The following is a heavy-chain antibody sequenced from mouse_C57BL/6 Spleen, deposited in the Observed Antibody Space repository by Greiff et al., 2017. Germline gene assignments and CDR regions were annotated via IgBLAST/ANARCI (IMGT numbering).Heavy chain of an antibody. V-gene: IGHV1-52*01. Sequence: QVQLQQPGAELVRPGSSVKLSCKASGYTFTSYWMHWVKQRPIQGLEWIGNIDPSDSETPYNQKFKDKATLTVDKSSSTAYMQLSSLTSEDSAVYYCARRAAQATDAMDYWGQGTSVTVSS. D-gene: IGHD3-2*02. CDR3: ARRAAQATDAMDY. J-gene: IGHJ4*01. CDR2: IDPSDSET. CDR1: GYTFTSYW.